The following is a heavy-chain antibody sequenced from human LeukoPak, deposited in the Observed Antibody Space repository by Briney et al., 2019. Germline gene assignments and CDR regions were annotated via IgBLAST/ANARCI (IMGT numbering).Heavy chain of an antibody. V-gene: IGHV1-69*13. D-gene: IGHD1-26*01. Sequence: GASVKVSCKASGGTFSSYAISWVRQAPGQGLEWMGGIIPIFGTANYVQKFQGRVTITADESTSTAYMELSSLRSEDTAVYYCARSKGTTIVGATTFDYWGQGTLVTVSS. CDR3: ARSKGTTIVGATTFDY. CDR2: IIPIFGTA. CDR1: GGTFSSYA. J-gene: IGHJ4*02.